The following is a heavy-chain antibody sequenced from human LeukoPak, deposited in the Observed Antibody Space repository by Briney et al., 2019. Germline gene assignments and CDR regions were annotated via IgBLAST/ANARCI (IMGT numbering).Heavy chain of an antibody. J-gene: IGHJ4*02. V-gene: IGHV4-34*01. D-gene: IGHD3-10*01. Sequence: PSETLSLTCAVYGGSFKGYYWRWIRQPPGXXLEWIGEIKHSGRANNNPSLKSRVPLSVDTSKNHFSLKQLSVTAVDTAVYNCARQDGYYRSFDYWGQGTLVTVSS. CDR1: GGSFKGYY. CDR3: ARQDGYYRSFDY. CDR2: IKHSGRA.